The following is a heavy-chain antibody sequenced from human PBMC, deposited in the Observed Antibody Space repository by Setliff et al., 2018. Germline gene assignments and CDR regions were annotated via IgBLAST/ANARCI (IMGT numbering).Heavy chain of an antibody. CDR3: ARGPAGTYAFDI. J-gene: IGHJ3*02. V-gene: IGHV1-2*04. CDR1: GYTFTGYY. D-gene: IGHD1-7*01. Sequence: ASVKVSCKDSGYTFTGYYMHWVRRAPGQGLEWMGWINPNSGGTNYAQRFQGWITMTRDTSISTAFMELSRLRSDDTAVYCCARGPAGTYAFDIWGQGTMVTVSS. CDR2: INPNSGGT.